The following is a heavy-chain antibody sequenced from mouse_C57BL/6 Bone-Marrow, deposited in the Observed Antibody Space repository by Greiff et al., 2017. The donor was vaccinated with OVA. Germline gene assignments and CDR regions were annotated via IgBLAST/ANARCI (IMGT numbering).Heavy chain of an antibody. D-gene: IGHD2-14*01. CDR2: INPGSGGT. Sequence: QVQLQQSGAELVRPGTSVKVSCKASGYAFTNYLIEWVKQRPGQGLEWIGVINPGSGGTNYNEKFKGKATLTADKSSSTAYMQLSSLTSEDSAVYFCARGYLDYYFDDWGQGTTLTVSA. V-gene: IGHV1-54*01. CDR1: GYAFTNYL. CDR3: ARGYLDYYFDD. J-gene: IGHJ2*01.